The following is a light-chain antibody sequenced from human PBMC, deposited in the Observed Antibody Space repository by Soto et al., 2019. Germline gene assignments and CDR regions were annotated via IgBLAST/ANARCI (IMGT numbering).Light chain of an antibody. Sequence: EIVLTQSPGTLCLSPGERATLSCRASQSVSSSYLAWYQQKPGQAPRLLIYGASDRATGIPARFSGSGSGTDFTLTISSLEPEDFAVYYCQQRTSWPTFGGGTKVDI. CDR3: QQRTSWPT. CDR1: QSVSSSY. J-gene: IGKJ4*01. V-gene: IGKV3D-20*02. CDR2: GAS.